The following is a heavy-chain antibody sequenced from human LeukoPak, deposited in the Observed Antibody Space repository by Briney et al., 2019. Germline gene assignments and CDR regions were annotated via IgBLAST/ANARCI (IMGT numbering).Heavy chain of an antibody. D-gene: IGHD6-13*01. CDR1: RFIFSSYW. Sequence: GRCLRLSCAVFRFIFSSYWISWVRQAPGEGLEWVAHIKQDGSEKYYVDSVKGRFTISRDNGQNSLHLQMNSLRAEDTAVYYCVRLVDSAGVGYYYYYMDVWGKGTTVSVSS. V-gene: IGHV3-7*01. J-gene: IGHJ6*03. CDR3: VRLVDSAGVGYYYYYMDV. CDR2: IKQDGSEK.